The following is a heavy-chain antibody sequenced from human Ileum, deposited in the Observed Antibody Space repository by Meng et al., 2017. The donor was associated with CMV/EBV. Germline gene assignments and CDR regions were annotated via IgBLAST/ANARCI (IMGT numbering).Heavy chain of an antibody. Sequence: SETLSLTCAVYGGSFSGYYWSWIRQPPGKGLEWIGEINHSGSTNYNPSLKSRVTISIDTSKNQFSLNLSSVTAADTAVYYCARVQSGRHQYYYYYYGMDVWGQGTTVTVSS. CDR2: INHSGST. D-gene: IGHD3-10*01. CDR1: GGSFSGYY. V-gene: IGHV4-34*01. J-gene: IGHJ6*02. CDR3: ARVQSGRHQYYYYYYGMDV.